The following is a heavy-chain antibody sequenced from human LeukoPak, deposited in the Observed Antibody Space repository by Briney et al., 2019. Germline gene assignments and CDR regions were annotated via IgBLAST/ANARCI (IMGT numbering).Heavy chain of an antibody. CDR1: GFTFYNYG. V-gene: IGHV3-30*18. J-gene: IGHJ4*02. D-gene: IGHD6-19*01. CDR3: AKDLSVAGTLVDY. CDR2: ISYDGSNK. Sequence: GGSLRLSCAASGFTFYNYGMHWVRQAPGKGLEWVAVISYDGSNKYYADSVKGRFTISRDNSKNTLYLQMNSLRAEDTAVYYCAKDLSVAGTLVDYWGQGTLVTVSS.